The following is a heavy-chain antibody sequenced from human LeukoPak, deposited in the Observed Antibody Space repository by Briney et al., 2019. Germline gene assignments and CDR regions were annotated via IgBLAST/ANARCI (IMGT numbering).Heavy chain of an antibody. CDR3: AGAARADSRGSFNWFDP. D-gene: IGHD6-19*01. J-gene: IGHJ5*02. CDR2: IYYSGST. CDR1: GGSISSGGYY. V-gene: IGHV4-31*03. Sequence: PSETLSLTCTVSGGSISSGGYYWSWIRQHPGKGLEWIGYIYYSGSTYYNPSLKSRVTISVDTSKNQFSLKLSSVTAADTAVYYCAGAARADSRGSFNWFDPWGQGTLVTVSS.